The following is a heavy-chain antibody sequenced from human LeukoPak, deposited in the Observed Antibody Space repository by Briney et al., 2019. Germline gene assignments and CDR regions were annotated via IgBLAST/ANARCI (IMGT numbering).Heavy chain of an antibody. V-gene: IGHV2-5*01. J-gene: IGHJ3*02. CDR1: GFSLTTSGVG. D-gene: IGHD2-2*03. Sequence: SGPTLVNPAQTLTLTCTFSGFSLTTSGVGVGWIRQPPGKALEWLALIYWNDDKRYSPSLKSRLTITKDTSKNQVVLTMTNMDPVDTATYYCAHSTRGYCSSTSCLNAFDIWGQGTMVTVSS. CDR2: IYWNDDK. CDR3: AHSTRGYCSSTSCLNAFDI.